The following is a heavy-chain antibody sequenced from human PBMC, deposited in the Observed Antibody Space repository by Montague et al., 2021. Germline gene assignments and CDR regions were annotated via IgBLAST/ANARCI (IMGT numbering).Heavy chain of an antibody. CDR2: ICSSGSS. D-gene: IGHD2-8*02. Sequence: SETLSLTCTVSGGSINGYDWSWIRQPPGKGLEWIGYICSSGSSNYNPSFKSRLAISVDRSTNQFSLELSFVTAADTAIYFCGRDYWGSIDYWGHGILVTVSS. CDR3: GRDYWGSIDY. J-gene: IGHJ4*01. V-gene: IGHV4-59*01. CDR1: GGSINGYD.